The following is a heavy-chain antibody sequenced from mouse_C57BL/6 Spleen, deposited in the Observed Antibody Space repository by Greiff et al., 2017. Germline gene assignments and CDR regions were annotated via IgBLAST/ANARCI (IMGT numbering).Heavy chain of an antibody. Sequence: QVQLQQSDAELVKPGASVKISCKVSGYTFTDHTIHWMKQRPEQGLEWIGFIYPRDGSTKYNEKFKGKATLTADKSSSTAYMKLNSLASEDAAVYFCAREEDYYGSSPGFAYWGQGTLVTVSA. CDR2: IYPRDGST. CDR1: GYTFTDHT. J-gene: IGHJ3*01. CDR3: AREEDYYGSSPGFAY. D-gene: IGHD1-1*01. V-gene: IGHV1-78*01.